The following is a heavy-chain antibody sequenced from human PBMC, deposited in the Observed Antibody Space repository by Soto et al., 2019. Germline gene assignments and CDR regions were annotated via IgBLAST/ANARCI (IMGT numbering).Heavy chain of an antibody. CDR1: GVPFSSYA. J-gene: IGHJ4*02. D-gene: IGHD3-22*01. CDR3: AKDRAPGAQYYDSSGYFDY. CDR2: ISGSGGST. V-gene: IGHV3-23*01. Sequence: GGSLRLSCAASGVPFSSYAMILVRQAPGKGLEWVSAISGSGGSTYYADSVKGRFTISRDNSKNTLYLQMNSLRAEDTAVYYCAKDRAPGAQYYDSSGYFDYWGQGTLVTFSS.